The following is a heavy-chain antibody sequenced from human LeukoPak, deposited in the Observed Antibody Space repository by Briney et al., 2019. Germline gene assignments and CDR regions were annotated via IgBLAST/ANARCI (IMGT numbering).Heavy chain of an antibody. CDR3: ARDSSVGAAYFDF. CDR1: GFTVSSNY. V-gene: IGHV3-30*02. CDR2: IRYDGSDK. J-gene: IGHJ4*02. Sequence: GGSLRLSCAASGFTVSSNYMSWVRQAPGKGLEWVAYIRYDGSDKYYVDSVKGRFTISRDNSKNTLNLQMNSLRPDDTAVYYCARDSSVGAAYFDFWGQGALVTVSS. D-gene: IGHD1-26*01.